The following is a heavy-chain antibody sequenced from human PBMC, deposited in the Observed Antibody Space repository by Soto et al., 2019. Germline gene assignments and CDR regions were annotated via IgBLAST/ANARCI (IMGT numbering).Heavy chain of an antibody. CDR2: IYTSGAT. Sequence: QVQLQESGPRLVKPSETLSLTCSVSGSSFSNFYWSWIRQPAGKGLEWIGRIYTSGATSYNPSLKSRVTMSVDASQTQMSLSVRSVTAADTAVYFCARGGIQLSYAFDYWGPGILVTVSS. J-gene: IGHJ4*02. V-gene: IGHV4-4*07. D-gene: IGHD1-1*01. CDR1: GSSFSNFY. CDR3: ARGGIQLSYAFDY.